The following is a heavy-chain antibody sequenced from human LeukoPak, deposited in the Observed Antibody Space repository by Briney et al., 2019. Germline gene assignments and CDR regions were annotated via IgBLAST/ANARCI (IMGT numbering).Heavy chain of an antibody. D-gene: IGHD3-10*01. CDR1: SYFISSGYY. CDR3: AKSNGYGLIDI. V-gene: IGHV4-38-2*02. Sequence: SETLSLTCTVSSYFISSGYYWGWIRQPPGKGLEWIGNIFYSGSTYYGPSLKSRLTISLDTSRNQFSLKLNSVTAADTAVYYCAKSNGYGLIDIWGQGTMVTVSS. J-gene: IGHJ3*02. CDR2: IFYSGST.